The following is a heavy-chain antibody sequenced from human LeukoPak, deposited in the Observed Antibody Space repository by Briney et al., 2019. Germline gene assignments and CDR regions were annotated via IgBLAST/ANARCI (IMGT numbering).Heavy chain of an antibody. V-gene: IGHV1-69*13. CDR1: GYTFTSYG. D-gene: IGHD5-18*01. Sequence: GASVKVSCKASGYTFTSYGISWVRQVPGQGLEWMGGIIPIFGTANYAQKFQGRVTITADESTSTAYMELSSLRSEDTAVYYCNTAMVWKDAFDIWGQGTMVTVSS. CDR3: NTAMVWKDAFDI. J-gene: IGHJ3*02. CDR2: IIPIFGTA.